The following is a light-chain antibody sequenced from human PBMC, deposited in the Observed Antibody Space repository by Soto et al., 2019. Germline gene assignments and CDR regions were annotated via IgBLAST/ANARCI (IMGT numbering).Light chain of an antibody. CDR3: QQYNNWPPWT. Sequence: EIVLTQSPATLSLSPGERATLSCRASQSVSSYLAWYQQKPGQAPRLLIYDASNRATGIPARFSGSGSGTDFTLTISSLEPEDFAVYYCQQYNNWPPWTFGQGTKVEF. J-gene: IGKJ1*01. CDR2: DAS. CDR1: QSVSSY. V-gene: IGKV3-11*01.